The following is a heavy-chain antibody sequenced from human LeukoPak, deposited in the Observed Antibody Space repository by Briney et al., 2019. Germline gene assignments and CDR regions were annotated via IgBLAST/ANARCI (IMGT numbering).Heavy chain of an antibody. Sequence: SETLSLTCTVSGGSISSYYWSWIRQPPGKGLEWIGYIYYSGSTNYNPSLKSRVTISVDTSKNQFSLKLSSVTAADTAVYYCARTHDDSSGYYPVHDYWGQGTLVTVSS. CDR2: IYYSGST. J-gene: IGHJ4*02. D-gene: IGHD3-22*01. V-gene: IGHV4-59*01. CDR1: GGSISSYY. CDR3: ARTHDDSSGYYPVHDY.